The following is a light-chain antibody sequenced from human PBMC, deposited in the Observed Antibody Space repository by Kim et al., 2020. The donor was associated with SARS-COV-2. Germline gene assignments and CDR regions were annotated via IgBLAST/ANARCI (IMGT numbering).Light chain of an antibody. J-gene: IGKJ5*01. CDR2: DAS. CDR3: QQFDSYPIT. CDR1: HDISNY. Sequence: DIQMTQSPSSLSASVGGRVTITCQASHDISNYLNWYQQRPGKAPKLLISDASTLEEGVPSRFSGRGSGTDFTLTISSLQPEDFATYYCQQFDSYPITFGQGTRLDIK. V-gene: IGKV1-33*01.